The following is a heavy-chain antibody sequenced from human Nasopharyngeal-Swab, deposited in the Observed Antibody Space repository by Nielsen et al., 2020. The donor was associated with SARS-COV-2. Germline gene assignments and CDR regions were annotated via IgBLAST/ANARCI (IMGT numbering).Heavy chain of an antibody. CDR2: ISSSGGST. V-gene: IGHV3-23*01. CDR1: GFTFSSYA. Sequence: GESLKISCAASGFTFSSYAMSWVRQAPGKGLEWVSAISSSGGSTYYADSVKGRFTISRDNSKNTLYLQMNSLRAEDTAVYYCAKDKARFGELRHLLYCFDYWGQGTLVTVSS. J-gene: IGHJ4*02. CDR3: AKDKARFGELRHLLYCFDY. D-gene: IGHD3-10*01.